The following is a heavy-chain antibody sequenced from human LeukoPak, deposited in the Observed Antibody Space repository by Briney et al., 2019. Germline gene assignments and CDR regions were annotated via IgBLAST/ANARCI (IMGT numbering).Heavy chain of an antibody. Sequence: SETLSLTCAVYGGSFSGYYWSWIRQPAGKGLEWIGRIDASGRTNYNPSLKSRVTMSVDTSKKQFSLKVNSVTAADTAVYYCAREYGDFDYWGQGTLVTVSS. V-gene: IGHV4-4*07. J-gene: IGHJ4*02. CDR1: GGSFSGYY. CDR3: AREYGDFDY. CDR2: IDASGRT. D-gene: IGHD4-17*01.